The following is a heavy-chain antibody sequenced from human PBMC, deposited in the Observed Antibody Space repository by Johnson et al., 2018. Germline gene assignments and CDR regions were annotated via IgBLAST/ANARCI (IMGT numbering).Heavy chain of an antibody. CDR1: GFTFDDYA. D-gene: IGHD6-19*01. J-gene: IGHJ3*02. Sequence: EVQLVESGGGLVQPGRSLRLSCAASGFTFDDYAMHWVRQAPGKGLEWVSGISWNSGSIGYADSVKGRFTISRDNAKNSLYLQMNSLRAEDTAVYYCAGAGYSSGWYPDAFDIWGQGTMVTVSS. V-gene: IGHV3-9*01. CDR2: ISWNSGSI. CDR3: AGAGYSSGWYPDAFDI.